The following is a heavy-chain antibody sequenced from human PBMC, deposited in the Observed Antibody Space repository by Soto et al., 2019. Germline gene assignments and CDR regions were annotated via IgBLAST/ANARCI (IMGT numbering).Heavy chain of an antibody. Sequence: GGSLRLSCAASGFTLSSYAMSWVRQAPGKGLEWVSAISGSGSSTYYAGSVKGRFTISRDNSKKTLYLQMNSLRAEDTAVYYCAKDASPSPPTLGRSGNYHNEWDYYFDYWGQGTLVTVSS. CDR2: ISGSGSST. J-gene: IGHJ4*02. CDR3: AKDASPSPPTLGRSGNYHNEWDYYFDY. V-gene: IGHV3-23*01. D-gene: IGHD3-10*01. CDR1: GFTLSSYA.